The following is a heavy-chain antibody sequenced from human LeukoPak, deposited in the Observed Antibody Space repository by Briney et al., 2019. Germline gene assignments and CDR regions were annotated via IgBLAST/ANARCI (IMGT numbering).Heavy chain of an antibody. CDR2: IRSDGSST. CDR3: ARDDYNRH. V-gene: IGHV3-74*01. D-gene: IGHD4-11*01. Sequence: PGGSLRLSCAASLFTLSSYWMHWVCQAPGKELVWVSRIRSDGSSTTYADSVKGRFTISRDNTKNTLYLHMNSLRADDTAVYYCARDDYNRHWGEGTLVTVSS. J-gene: IGHJ4*02. CDR1: LFTLSSYW.